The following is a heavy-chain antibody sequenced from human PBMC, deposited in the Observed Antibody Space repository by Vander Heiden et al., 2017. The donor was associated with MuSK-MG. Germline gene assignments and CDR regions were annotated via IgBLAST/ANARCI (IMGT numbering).Heavy chain of an antibody. CDR2: ISIDGSKH. J-gene: IGHJ4*02. CDR3: ARGCTSTSCYVHDY. V-gene: IGHV3-30-3*01. D-gene: IGHD2-2*01. Sequence: QVKLVVSGGRVVQPGRSLRLSCEASGCNFRSLDMHWARQAPGKGLEWLAFISIDGSKHYYADSVQGRFSMSRDNSKNTVSLQMNSLRADDTAIYYCARGCTSTSCYVHDYWGQGTLVTVSS. CDR1: GCNFRSLD.